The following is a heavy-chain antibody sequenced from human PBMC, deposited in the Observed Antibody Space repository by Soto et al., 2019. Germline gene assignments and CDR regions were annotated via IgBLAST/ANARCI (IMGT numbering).Heavy chain of an antibody. CDR3: AKITTDVGLQH. D-gene: IGHD1-1*01. CDR2: ISGSGGNT. CDR1: GFTFNNYV. Sequence: GGFLRLSCAASGFTFNNYVRSWVRQAPGKGLEWVSSISGSGGNTYYADSVKGRFTISRDNSKNILFLQMNSLRAEDTAVYYCAKITTDVGLQHWGQGTLVTVSS. V-gene: IGHV3-23*01. J-gene: IGHJ1*01.